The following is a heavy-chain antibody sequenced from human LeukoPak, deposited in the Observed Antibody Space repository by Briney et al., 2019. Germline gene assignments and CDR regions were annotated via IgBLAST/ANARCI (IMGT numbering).Heavy chain of an antibody. V-gene: IGHV1-3*04. Sequence: GASVKVSCKASGYTFTSYAMHWVRQAPGQRLEFMGWINTGNSNTKFSQKFQGRVTLTRDTSATTVYMELSSLRSEDTAVYYCAREKRPDYYDSSGSWFDPWGQGTLVTVSS. CDR1: GYTFTSYA. J-gene: IGHJ5*02. CDR3: AREKRPDYYDSSGSWFDP. CDR2: INTGNSNT. D-gene: IGHD3-22*01.